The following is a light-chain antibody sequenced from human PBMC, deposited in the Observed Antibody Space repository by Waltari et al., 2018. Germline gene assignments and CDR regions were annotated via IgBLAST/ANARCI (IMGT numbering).Light chain of an antibody. Sequence: DIQMTQSPSTLSASVGDRFSITCRASQSINNWLAWYQQKPGKDPKLLIYKASSLESGVPSRFSGSGSGTEFTLTISSLQPDDFATYYCQQYNSYSLLSFGGGTKVEIK. CDR3: QQYNSYSLLS. CDR1: QSINNW. CDR2: KAS. V-gene: IGKV1-5*03. J-gene: IGKJ4*01.